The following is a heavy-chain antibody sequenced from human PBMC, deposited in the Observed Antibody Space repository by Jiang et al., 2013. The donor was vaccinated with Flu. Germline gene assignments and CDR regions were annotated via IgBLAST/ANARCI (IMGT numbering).Heavy chain of an antibody. CDR2: IYWDDDK. D-gene: IGHD3-10*01. CDR3: ARLRHYYGSGSYYNGDFDY. J-gene: IGHJ4*02. CDR1: GFSLSTSGVG. Sequence: PTQTLTLTCTFSGFSLSTSGVGVGWIRQPPGKALEWLALIYWDDDKRYSPSLKSRLTITKDTSKNQVVLTMTNMDPVDTATYYCARLRHYYGSGSYYNGDFDYWGQGTLVTVSS. V-gene: IGHV2-5*02.